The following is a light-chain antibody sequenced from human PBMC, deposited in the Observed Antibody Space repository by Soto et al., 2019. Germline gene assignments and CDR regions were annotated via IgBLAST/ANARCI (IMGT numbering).Light chain of an antibody. V-gene: IGKV3-11*01. J-gene: IGKJ1*01. Sequence: EIVMTQSPATLSVSPGERATPSCRASQSVSSYLAWYQQKPGQAPRLLIYDASNRATGIPARFSGSGSGTDFTLTISSLEPEDFAVYYCQQYNNWPPWTFGQGTKVDIK. CDR2: DAS. CDR1: QSVSSY. CDR3: QQYNNWPPWT.